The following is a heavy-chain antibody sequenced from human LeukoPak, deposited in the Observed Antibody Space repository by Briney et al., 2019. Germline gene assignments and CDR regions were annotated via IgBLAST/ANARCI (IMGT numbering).Heavy chain of an antibody. CDR1: GYTFSTNG. D-gene: IGHD3-10*01. V-gene: IGHV1-18*01. J-gene: IGHJ5*02. CDR2: ISAYNGNT. Sequence: GASVKVSCKASGYTFSTNGISWVRQAPGQGLEWVGWISAYNGNTNYAQKLQGRVTMTTDTSTSTAYMELRSLRSDDTAVYYCARDRGRAPFDPWGQGTLVTVSS. CDR3: ARDRGRAPFDP.